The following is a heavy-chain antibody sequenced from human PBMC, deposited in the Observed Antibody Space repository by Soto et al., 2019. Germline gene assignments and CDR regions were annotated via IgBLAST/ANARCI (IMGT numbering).Heavy chain of an antibody. D-gene: IGHD2-15*01. CDR1: DTTHW. Sequence: VESLTISCKASDTTHWIGWVRQKPGKCLEWMGIIYPGDSDTKYSPSFQGQVTISVDKSVSTAYLHWSSLKASDPATQYCAGRGNNYYCIDSRGLQTT. CDR3: AGRGNNYYCIDS. CDR2: IYPGDSDT. J-gene: IGHJ6*02. V-gene: IGHV5-51*01.